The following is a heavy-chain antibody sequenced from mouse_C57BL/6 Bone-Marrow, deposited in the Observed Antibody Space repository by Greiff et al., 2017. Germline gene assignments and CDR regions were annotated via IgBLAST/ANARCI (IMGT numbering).Heavy chain of an antibody. V-gene: IGHV5-16*01. CDR1: GFTFSDYY. CDR3: ASTRRRREYAMDY. CDR2: INYDGSST. Sequence: EVKLVESEGGLVQPGSSMKLSCTASGFTFSDYYMAWVRQVPEKGLEWVANINYDGSSTYYLDSLKSRFIISRDNAKNILYLQMSSLKSEDTATYYCASTRRRREYAMDYWGQGPSVTVSS. J-gene: IGHJ4*01.